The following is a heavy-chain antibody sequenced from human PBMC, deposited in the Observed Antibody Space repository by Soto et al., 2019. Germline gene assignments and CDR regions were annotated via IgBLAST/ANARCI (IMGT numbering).Heavy chain of an antibody. V-gene: IGHV4-59*01. CDR2: IYYSGST. D-gene: IGHD3-10*01. J-gene: IGHJ4*02. Sequence: PSETLSLTCSVSGGSITSYYWSWIRQPPGKRLEWIGYIYYSGSTSYNPSLKSRVTISVDTSKNQFSLKLSSVTAADTAVYYCARDFGGFGDLLLWGRGTLVTVS. CDR3: ARDFGGFGDLLL. CDR1: GGSITSYY.